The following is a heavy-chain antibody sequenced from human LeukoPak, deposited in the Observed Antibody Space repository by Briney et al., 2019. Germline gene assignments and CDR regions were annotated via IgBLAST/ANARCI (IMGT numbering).Heavy chain of an antibody. Sequence: SVTVSCKASGGTFSSYAISWVRQAPGQGLEWMGGIIPIFGTANYAQKFQGRVTITADESTSTAYMELSSLRSEDTAVYYCARCLGGSCYLFDYWGQGTLVAVSS. J-gene: IGHJ4*02. D-gene: IGHD2-15*01. CDR2: IIPIFGTA. CDR1: GGTFSSYA. CDR3: ARCLGGSCYLFDY. V-gene: IGHV1-69*01.